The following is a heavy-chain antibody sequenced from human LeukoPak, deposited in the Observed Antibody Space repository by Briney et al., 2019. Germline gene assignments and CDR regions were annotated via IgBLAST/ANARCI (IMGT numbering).Heavy chain of an antibody. CDR2: ISSSSSYI. CDR3: ARALIALDY. J-gene: IGHJ4*02. V-gene: IGHV3-21*01. CDR1: GFTFSSYS. D-gene: IGHD3-3*02. Sequence: KSGGSLRLSCAASGFTFSSYSMNWVRQAPGKGLEWVSSISSSSSYIYYADSVKGRFTISRDNAKNSLYLQMNSLRAEDAAVYYCARALIALDYWGQGTLVTVSS.